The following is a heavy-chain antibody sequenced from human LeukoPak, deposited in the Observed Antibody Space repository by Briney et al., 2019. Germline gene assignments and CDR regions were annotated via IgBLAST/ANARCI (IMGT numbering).Heavy chain of an antibody. D-gene: IGHD6-13*01. J-gene: IGHJ3*02. CDR1: GYTCTGYY. Sequence: GASVKVSCKASGYTCTGYYMHWVRQAPGQGLEWMGWINPNSGGTNYSQKFQGRVTMTRDTSISTAYMELSRLRSDDTAVYYCARPTAIGAAAGPGDDAFDIWGQGTMVTVSS. V-gene: IGHV1-2*02. CDR2: INPNSGGT. CDR3: ARPTAIGAAAGPGDDAFDI.